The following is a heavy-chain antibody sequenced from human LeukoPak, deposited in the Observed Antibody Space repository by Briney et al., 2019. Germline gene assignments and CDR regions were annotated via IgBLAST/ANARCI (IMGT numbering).Heavy chain of an antibody. Sequence: GGTLRLSCAASGFTFSRYSLNWVRQAPGKGLEWVGRIKSKTDGGTTDYAAPVKGRFTISRDDSKNTLYLQMNSLKTEDTAVYYCTTDRTSDSSSWYEFGVYYYYGMDVWGQGTTVTVSS. CDR3: TTDRTSDSSSWYEFGVYYYYGMDV. D-gene: IGHD6-13*01. CDR1: GFTFSRYS. J-gene: IGHJ6*02. CDR2: IKSKTDGGTT. V-gene: IGHV3-15*07.